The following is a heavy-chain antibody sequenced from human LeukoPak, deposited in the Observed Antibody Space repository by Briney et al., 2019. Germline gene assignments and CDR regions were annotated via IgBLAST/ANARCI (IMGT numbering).Heavy chain of an antibody. D-gene: IGHD1/OR15-1a*01. J-gene: IGHJ4*02. CDR3: TNSNWYIRN. CDR1: GFTFSSYS. Sequence: GGSLRLSCAASGFTFSSYSMHWVRQAPGEGLVWVSRIGTDGSTTDYADSVKGRFTISRDNVKNTVYLQMNSLRVEDTAVYYCTNSNWYIRNWGQGTLVTVSS. V-gene: IGHV3-74*01. CDR2: IGTDGSTT.